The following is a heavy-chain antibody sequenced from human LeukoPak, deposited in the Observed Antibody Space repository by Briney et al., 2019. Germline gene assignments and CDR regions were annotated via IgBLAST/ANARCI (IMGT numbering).Heavy chain of an antibody. CDR2: ISGSGGST. CDR3: AKDRNHFGSGNYLFGDPFDI. Sequence: PGGSLRLSCATSGFTFNTYAMTWVRQAPGKGLEWVSAISGSGGSTYYADSVKGRFTISRDNSKNTLYLQMNRLRAEDTAIYYCAKDRNHFGSGNYLFGDPFDIWGQGTTVTVSS. D-gene: IGHD3-10*01. J-gene: IGHJ3*02. CDR1: GFTFNTYA. V-gene: IGHV3-23*01.